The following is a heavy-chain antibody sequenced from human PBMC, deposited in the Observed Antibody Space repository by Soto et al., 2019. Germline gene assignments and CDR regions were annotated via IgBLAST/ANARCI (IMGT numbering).Heavy chain of an antibody. CDR2: IDQGGGEK. J-gene: IGHJ5*02. V-gene: IGHV3-7*05. CDR1: GFSFSTYW. CDR3: AGGGKWCDP. Sequence: EVQLVESGGGLVQPGGSLRLSCAASGFSFSTYWMAWVRQAPGKGLEWVASIDQGGGEKYYGDSVRGRFTISRDNAKNPRYLQMISLRAGDTATYYCAGGGKWCDPWGQGTMVSFPS.